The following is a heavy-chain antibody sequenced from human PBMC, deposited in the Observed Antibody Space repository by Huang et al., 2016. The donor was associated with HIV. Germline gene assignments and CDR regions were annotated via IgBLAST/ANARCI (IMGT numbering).Heavy chain of an antibody. J-gene: IGHJ6*03. CDR3: ARGQGGYYYYYMDV. CDR2: INHSEST. CDR1: GGSFSGYY. V-gene: IGHV4-34*01. Sequence: QVQLQQWGAGLLRPSETLSLTCAVYGGSFSGYYGTWIRQPPGKGLEGIGGINHSESTNSNPSLKCRVTSSVDTSRNQFSLTLTSVTAADTAVYYCARGQGGYYYYYMDVWGKGTTVTVSS.